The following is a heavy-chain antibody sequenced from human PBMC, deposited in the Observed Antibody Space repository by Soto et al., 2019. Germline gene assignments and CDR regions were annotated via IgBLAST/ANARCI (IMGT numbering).Heavy chain of an antibody. CDR3: ATERIGVAGKSYFDY. Sequence: GGSLRLSCAASGFTFSSYGVHWVRQAPGKGLEWVAVISYDGSNKYYVDSVKGRFTISRDNAKNSLFLQMNSLRAEDTAVYYCATERIGVAGKSYFDYWGQGTKVTVSS. CDR1: GFTFSSYG. CDR2: ISYDGSNK. V-gene: IGHV3-30*03. D-gene: IGHD6-19*01. J-gene: IGHJ4*02.